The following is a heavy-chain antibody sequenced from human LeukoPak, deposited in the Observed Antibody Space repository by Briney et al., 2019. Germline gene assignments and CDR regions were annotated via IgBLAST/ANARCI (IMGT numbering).Heavy chain of an antibody. CDR1: GYTFTSYG. J-gene: IGHJ6*02. Sequence: GASVKVSCKASGYTFTSYGISWVRQAPGQGLEWMGWISAYNGNTNYAQKLQGRVTMTTDTSTSTAYMELRSLRSDDTAVYYCARDPDYCGYHYYYYYGMDVWGQGTTVTVSS. CDR2: ISAYNGNT. V-gene: IGHV1-18*01. CDR3: ARDPDYCGYHYYYYYGMDV. D-gene: IGHD3-22*01.